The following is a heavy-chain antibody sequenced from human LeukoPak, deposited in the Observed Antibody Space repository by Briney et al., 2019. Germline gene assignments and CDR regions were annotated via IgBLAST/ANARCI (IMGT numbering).Heavy chain of an antibody. V-gene: IGHV4-39*02. D-gene: IGHD3-10*01. CDR1: GGAITSLSYY. CDR3: TATILWFGDGTDP. J-gene: IGHJ5*02. CDR2: VYSSGTT. Sequence: PSETLSLTCAVSGGAITSLSYYWGWIRQTPGKGLEWIGSVYSSGTTYYNPSLKSRVTISIDTSMNHFSLRLTSVTAADTAVYYCTATILWFGDGTDPWGQGTLVIVSS.